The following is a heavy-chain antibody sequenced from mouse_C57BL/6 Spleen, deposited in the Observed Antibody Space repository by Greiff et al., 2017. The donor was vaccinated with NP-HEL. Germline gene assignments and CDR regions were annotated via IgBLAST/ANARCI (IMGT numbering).Heavy chain of an antibody. J-gene: IGHJ2*01. D-gene: IGHD2-1*01. CDR1: GYSFTGYY. Sequence: EVKLQESGPELVKPGASVKISCKASGYSFTGYYMNWVKQSPDKSLEWIGEINPSTGGTTSNQKFKAKATLTVDKSSSTAYMQRKSLTSEDSAVYYCAREIYYGNYVDYWGQGTTLTVSS. CDR2: INPSTGGT. V-gene: IGHV1-42*01. CDR3: AREIYYGNYVDY.